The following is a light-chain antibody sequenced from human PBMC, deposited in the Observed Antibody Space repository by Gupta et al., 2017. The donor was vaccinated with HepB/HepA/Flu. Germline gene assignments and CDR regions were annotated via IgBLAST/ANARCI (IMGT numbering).Light chain of an antibody. CDR2: AAS. CDR1: QSISSY. V-gene: IGKV1-39*01. CDR3: QETYDTPRT. Sequence: DTKMTHPPSPLSASVGDRVTITCRASQSISSYLNWYQQKPGKAPELLIYAASTLQTGVPSRFSGSGSGTDFTLTVSSLQPEDFATYYCQETYDTPRTFGRGTKVEIK. J-gene: IGKJ4*01.